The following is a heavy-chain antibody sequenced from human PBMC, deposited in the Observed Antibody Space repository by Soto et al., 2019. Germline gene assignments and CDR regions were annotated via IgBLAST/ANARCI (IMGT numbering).Heavy chain of an antibody. J-gene: IGHJ5*02. CDR2: ASPDGTST. V-gene: IGHV3-74*01. Sequence: GGSLRLSCAASGFTFSSFWMHWVRQAPGKGLEWVSRASPDGTSTSYADSVKGRFTISRDKATNTLFMQMNSLRAEDTAVYYCTRHGSRDYFLYDPWGQGNLVTVSS. CDR3: TRHGSRDYFLYDP. D-gene: IGHD3-16*01. CDR1: GFTFSSFW.